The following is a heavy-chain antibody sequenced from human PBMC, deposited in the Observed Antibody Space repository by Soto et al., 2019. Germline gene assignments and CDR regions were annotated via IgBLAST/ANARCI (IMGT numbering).Heavy chain of an antibody. D-gene: IGHD6-13*01. Sequence: GGSLRLSCAGSGFTFTSHGMNWVRQAPGKGLEWVSHITSGSSSKYYADSVKGRFTISRDNAKKSVYLQMNSLRDEDTAVYYCVSLSSSWYWTHNWFDPWGQGT. J-gene: IGHJ5*02. CDR3: VSLSSSWYWTHNWFDP. V-gene: IGHV3-48*02. CDR1: GFTFTSHG. CDR2: ITSGSSSK.